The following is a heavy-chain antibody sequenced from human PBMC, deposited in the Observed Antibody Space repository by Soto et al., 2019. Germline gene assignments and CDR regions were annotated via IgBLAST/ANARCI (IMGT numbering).Heavy chain of an antibody. CDR1: GYTFTRYD. V-gene: IGHV1-8*01. D-gene: IGHD3-22*01. Sequence: QVQLVQSGAEVKKPGASVKVSCKAFGYTFTRYDINWVRQATGQGLEWMGWMNPNSGNTAYAQKFQDRITMTRNTSISTAYMELSSLRSEDTAVYYCAREKVTSGYPDWGQGTLVTVSS. CDR2: MNPNSGNT. J-gene: IGHJ4*02. CDR3: AREKVTSGYPD.